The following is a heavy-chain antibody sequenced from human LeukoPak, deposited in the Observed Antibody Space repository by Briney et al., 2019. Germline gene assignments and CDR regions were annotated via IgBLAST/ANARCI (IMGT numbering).Heavy chain of an antibody. CDR2: TYYRSKWYY. J-gene: IGHJ4*02. V-gene: IGHV6-1*01. D-gene: IGHD5-24*01. CDR3: VRGNYNFDY. Sequence: SQTLSLTCAISGESVSSTGAYWNWIRQSPSRGLEWLGRTYYRSKWYYEYALSVQSRIIVAPDTSKNQFSLQLNSVTPEDTAVYYCVRGNYNFDYWRQGSLVTVSS. CDR1: GESVSSTGAY.